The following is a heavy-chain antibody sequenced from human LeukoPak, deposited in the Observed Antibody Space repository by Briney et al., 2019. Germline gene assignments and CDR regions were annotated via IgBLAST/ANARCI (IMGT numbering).Heavy chain of an antibody. V-gene: IGHV3-9*01. J-gene: IGHJ4*02. CDR1: GFTFDDYA. D-gene: IGHD3-22*01. Sequence: GGSLRLSCAASGFTFDDYAMHWVRQAPGKGLEWVSGISWNSGSIGYADSVKGRFTISRDNAENSLYLQMNSLRAEDTALYYCAKDIFYYDSSGYECWGQGTLVTVSS. CDR3: AKDIFYYDSSGYEC. CDR2: ISWNSGSI.